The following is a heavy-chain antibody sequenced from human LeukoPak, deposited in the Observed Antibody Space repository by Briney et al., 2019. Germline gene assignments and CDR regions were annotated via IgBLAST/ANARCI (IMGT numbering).Heavy chain of an antibody. CDR3: ARGQGEYYDFWSGYSKSRWFDP. Sequence: PSETLSLTCTVSGGSFSGYYWSWIRQPPGKGLEWIGEINHSGSTNYNPSLKSRVTISVDTSKNQFSLKLSSVTAADTAVYYCARGQGEYYDFWSGYSKSRWFDPWGQGTLVTVSS. J-gene: IGHJ5*02. CDR1: GGSFSGYY. V-gene: IGHV4-34*01. D-gene: IGHD3-3*01. CDR2: INHSGST.